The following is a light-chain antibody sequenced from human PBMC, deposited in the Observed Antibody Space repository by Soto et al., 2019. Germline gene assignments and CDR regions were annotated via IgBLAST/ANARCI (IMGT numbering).Light chain of an antibody. J-gene: IGKJ1*01. Sequence: AIRMTQSPSSLSASTGDRVTITCRASQGISSYLAWYQQKPGKAPKLLIYDASTLESGVPSRFSGSGSGTEFTLTISSLQPDDFATYYCQHYNSYGTFGQGTKVDIK. CDR3: QHYNSYGT. V-gene: IGKV1-8*01. CDR2: DAS. CDR1: QGISSY.